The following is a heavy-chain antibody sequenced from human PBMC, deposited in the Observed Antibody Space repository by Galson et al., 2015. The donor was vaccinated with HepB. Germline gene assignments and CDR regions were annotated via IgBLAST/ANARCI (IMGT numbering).Heavy chain of an antibody. D-gene: IGHD6-13*01. V-gene: IGHV3-23*01. J-gene: IGHJ4*02. CDR1: GFAFANYV. CDR3: AKCSGSNWFVPHHFDS. Sequence: SLRLSCAASGFAFANYVMNWVRQAPGKGLEWVSSISGSGGSTYYRGSFKGRFTISRDNSKNTVYLQMKSLRADDTAVYYCAKCSGSNWFVPHHFDSWGQGTLATVSS. CDR2: ISGSGGST.